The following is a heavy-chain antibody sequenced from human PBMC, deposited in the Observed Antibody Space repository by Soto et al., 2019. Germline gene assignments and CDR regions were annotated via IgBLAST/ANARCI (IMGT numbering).Heavy chain of an antibody. CDR1: GGSLSGYY. J-gene: IGHJ4*02. Sequence: SETLSLTCAVHGGSLSGYYWTWIRQPPGKDLEWIGYIFHSGSTYYNPSLKSRVTISVDRSKNQFSLRLSSVTAADTAVYYCAGGIAARPLGYWGQGTLVTVSS. D-gene: IGHD6-6*01. CDR3: AGGIAARPLGY. V-gene: IGHV4-34*12. CDR2: IFHSGST.